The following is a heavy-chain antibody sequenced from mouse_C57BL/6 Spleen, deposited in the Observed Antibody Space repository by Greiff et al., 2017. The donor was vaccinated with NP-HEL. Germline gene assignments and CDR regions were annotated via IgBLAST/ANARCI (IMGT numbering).Heavy chain of an antibody. V-gene: IGHV1-81*01. CDR3: ASPPYGYGGFAD. CDR1: GYTFTSYG. Sequence: QVQLKQSGAELVRPGASVKLSCKASGYTFTSYGISWVKQSTGQGLEWIGEIYPSSGNTYYNEKFKGKATLTADKSSSTAYMELRSLTAEDYAFYFCASPPYGYGGFADWGKGTLVTVAA. D-gene: IGHD2-2*01. J-gene: IGHJ3*01. CDR2: IYPSSGNT.